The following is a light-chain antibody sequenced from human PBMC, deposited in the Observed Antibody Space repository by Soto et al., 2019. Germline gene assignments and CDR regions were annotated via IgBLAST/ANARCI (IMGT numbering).Light chain of an antibody. CDR3: QQYNSYSPLT. J-gene: IGKJ4*01. V-gene: IGKV1-5*03. CDR1: QNINSW. Sequence: DIQMTQSPSTLSASVGDRVTITCRASQNINSWLAWYQQKPGKAPNLLIYEASSLESGVPSRFGGSGSGTEFTLTINFLQPDDFATYYCQQYNSYSPLTFGGGTKVDIK. CDR2: EAS.